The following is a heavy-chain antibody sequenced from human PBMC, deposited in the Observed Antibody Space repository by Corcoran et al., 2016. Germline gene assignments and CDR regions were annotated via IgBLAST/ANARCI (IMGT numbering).Heavy chain of an antibody. CDR3: ARGTYYEFWSGSWGFDY. J-gene: IGHJ4*02. D-gene: IGHD3-3*01. CDR2: IYSGGST. Sequence: EVQLVESGGGLIQPGGSLRLSCAASGFTVSSNYMSWVRQAPGKGLEWVSVIYSGGSTYYADSVKGRFTISRDNSKNTLYLQMNSLRAEDTAVYYCARGTYYEFWSGSWGFDYWGQGTLVTVSS. V-gene: IGHV3-53*01. CDR1: GFTVSSNY.